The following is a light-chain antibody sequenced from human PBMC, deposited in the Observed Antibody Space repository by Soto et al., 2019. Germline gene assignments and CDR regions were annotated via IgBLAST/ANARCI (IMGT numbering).Light chain of an antibody. Sequence: QSALTQPPSASGTPGQRVTISCSGSSSNIETNTVDWYQHLPGTAPKVLIFNNNQRPSGVPDRFSGSKPGTSASLAISGLQSEDEADYYCAVWDDSLSGMVFGGGTKVTVL. V-gene: IGLV1-44*01. J-gene: IGLJ2*01. CDR3: AVWDDSLSGMV. CDR2: NNN. CDR1: SSNIETNT.